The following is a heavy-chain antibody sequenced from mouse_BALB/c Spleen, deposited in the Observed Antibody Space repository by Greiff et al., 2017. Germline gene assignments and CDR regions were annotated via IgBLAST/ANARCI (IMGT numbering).Heavy chain of an antibody. CDR1: GFSLTSYG. CDR3: ARDGNYYAMDY. CDR2: IWSGGST. J-gene: IGHJ4*01. Sequence: QVQLQQSGPGLVQPSQSLSITCTVSGFSLTSYGVHWVRQSPGKGLEWLGVIWSGGSTDYNAAFISRLSISKDNSKSQVFLKMNSLQTDDTARYYCARDGNYYAMDYWGQGTSVTVSS. D-gene: IGHD2-1*01. V-gene: IGHV2-4-1*01.